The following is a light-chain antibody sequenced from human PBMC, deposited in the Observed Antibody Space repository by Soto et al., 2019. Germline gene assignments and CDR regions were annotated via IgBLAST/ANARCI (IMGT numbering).Light chain of an antibody. CDR1: QSLDGF. CDR3: HQTYSTTWT. CDR2: AES. Sequence: DIHITQAPSSLSAPVVDRVTITCRASQSLDGFLNWYQCQPANAPHLLIYAESYLQSAAPSRFSGSGSGTHFSLTISSLQPEDCATYYCHQTYSTTWTFGQGTKVDI. V-gene: IGKV1-39*01. J-gene: IGKJ1*01.